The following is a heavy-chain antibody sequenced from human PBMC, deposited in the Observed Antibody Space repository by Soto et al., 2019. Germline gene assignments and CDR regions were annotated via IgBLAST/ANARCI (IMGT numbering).Heavy chain of an antibody. Sequence: QVQLQESGPGLVKPSETLSLTCTVSGGSVSSGSYYWSWIRQPPGKGLEWIGYIYYSGSTNYNPSLTSRVTISVDTSKNQFSLKLRSVTAADTAVYYCARDRSGSCSSTSCYSADYYGMDVWGQGTTVTVSS. D-gene: IGHD2-2*01. J-gene: IGHJ6*02. CDR3: ARDRSGSCSSTSCYSADYYGMDV. CDR2: IYYSGST. V-gene: IGHV4-61*01. CDR1: GGSVSSGSYY.